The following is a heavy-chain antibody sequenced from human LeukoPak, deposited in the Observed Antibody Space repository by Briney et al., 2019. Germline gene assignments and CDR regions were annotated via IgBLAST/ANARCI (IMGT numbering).Heavy chain of an antibody. CDR2: ISAYNGNT. CDR1: GYTFTSYG. V-gene: IGHV1-18*01. CDR3: AREITMVRGVTPYYFDY. D-gene: IGHD3-10*01. Sequence: GASLKVSCKASGYTFTSYGISWVRQAPGQGLERMGWISAYNGNTNYAQKLQGRVTMTTDTSTRTAYMELRSLRSDDTAVYYCAREITMVRGVTPYYFDYWGQGTLVTVSS. J-gene: IGHJ4*02.